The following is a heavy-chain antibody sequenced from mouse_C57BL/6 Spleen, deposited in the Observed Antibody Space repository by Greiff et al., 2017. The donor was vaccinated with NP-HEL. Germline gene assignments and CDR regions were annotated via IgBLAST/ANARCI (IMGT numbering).Heavy chain of an antibody. V-gene: IGHV3-1*01. CDR3: ARGGGLPFYFDY. CDR1: GYSITSGYD. Sequence: DVQLQESGPGMVKPSQSLSLTCTVTGYSITSGYDWHWIRHFPGNKLEWMGYISYSGSTNYNPSLKSRISITHDTSKHHFFLTLNSVTTEETATYYWARGGGLPFYFDYWGQGTTLTVSS. CDR2: ISYSGST. D-gene: IGHD2-2*01. J-gene: IGHJ2*01.